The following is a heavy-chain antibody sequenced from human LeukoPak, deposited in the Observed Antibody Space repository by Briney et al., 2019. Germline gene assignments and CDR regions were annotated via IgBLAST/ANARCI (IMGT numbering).Heavy chain of an antibody. CDR3: ARRVRDDFWSGYSSPPENWFDP. Sequence: SVKVSCKGSGGTFSSYAISWVRQAPGQGLEWMGGIIPIFGTANYAQKFQGRVTITADESTSTAYMELSSLRSEDTAVYYCARRVRDDFWSGYSSPPENWFDPWGQGTLVTVSS. V-gene: IGHV1-69*01. CDR2: IIPIFGTA. CDR1: GGTFSSYA. J-gene: IGHJ5*02. D-gene: IGHD3-3*01.